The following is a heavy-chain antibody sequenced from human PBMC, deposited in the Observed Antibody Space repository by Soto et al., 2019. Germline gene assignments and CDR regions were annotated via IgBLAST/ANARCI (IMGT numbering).Heavy chain of an antibody. CDR1: GGTFSSYA. CDR2: IIPIFGTA. D-gene: IGHD2-2*02. CDR3: ARESQVAIYPRGAFDI. V-gene: IGHV1-69*01. J-gene: IGHJ3*02. Sequence: QVQLVQSGAEVKKPGSSVKVSCKASGGTFSSYAISWVRQAPGQGLEWMGGIIPIFGTANYAQKFQGRVTITADESTSAAYMELSRLRSENTAVYYCARESQVAIYPRGAFDIWGQGTMVTVSS.